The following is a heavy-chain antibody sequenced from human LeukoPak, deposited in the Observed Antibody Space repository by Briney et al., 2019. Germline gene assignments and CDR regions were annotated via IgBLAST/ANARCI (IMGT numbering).Heavy chain of an antibody. D-gene: IGHD4-11*01. Sequence: SGGSLRLSCAASGFTFSSYSMNWVRQAPGKGLEWVSSISSSSSYIYYADSVKGRFTISRDNAKNSLYLQMNSLRAEDTAVYYFARDQDATVTTHWGQGTLVTVSS. CDR3: ARDQDATVTTH. CDR2: ISSSSSYI. J-gene: IGHJ4*02. CDR1: GFTFSSYS. V-gene: IGHV3-21*01.